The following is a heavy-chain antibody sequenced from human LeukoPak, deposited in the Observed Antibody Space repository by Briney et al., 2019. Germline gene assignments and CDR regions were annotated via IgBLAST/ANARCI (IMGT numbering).Heavy chain of an antibody. V-gene: IGHV1-8*01. CDR3: ATLGIERGGISSSWDDAFDI. CDR1: GYTFTSYD. J-gene: IGHJ3*02. Sequence: GASVKVSCKASGYTFTSYDINWVRQATGQGLEWMGWMNPNSGNTGYAQKFQGRVTMTRNTSISTAYMELSSLRSEDTAVYYCATLGIERGGISSSWDDAFDIWGQGTMVTVSS. D-gene: IGHD6-13*01. CDR2: MNPNSGNT.